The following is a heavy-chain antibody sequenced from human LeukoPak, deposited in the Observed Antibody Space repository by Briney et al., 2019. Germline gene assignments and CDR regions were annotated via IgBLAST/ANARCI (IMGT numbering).Heavy chain of an antibody. Sequence: GESLKISCKGSGYTFNTYLIVWVRQMPGKGLEWMGIIYPGDSDTRYSPSFQGQVTISADKSITTAYLQWSSPKASDTAVYYCARRAYCGGDCTRAYYSCYAMDVWGQGTTVTVSS. CDR3: ARRAYCGGDCTRAYYSCYAMDV. J-gene: IGHJ6*02. V-gene: IGHV5-51*01. D-gene: IGHD2-21*02. CDR1: GYTFNTYL. CDR2: IYPGDSDT.